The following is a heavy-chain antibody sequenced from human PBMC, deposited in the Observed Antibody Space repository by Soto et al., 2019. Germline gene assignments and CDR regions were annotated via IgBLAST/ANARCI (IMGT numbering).Heavy chain of an antibody. CDR1: GYTLTELS. Sequence: ASVKVSCKVSGYTLTELSMHWVRQAPGKGLEWMGGFDPEDGETIYAQKFQGRVTMTEDTSTDTAYMELSSLRTEDTAVYYCAKVPTTVTSFSYFDFWGLGTLVTVSS. CDR3: AKVPTTVTSFSYFDF. J-gene: IGHJ4*02. CDR2: FDPEDGET. D-gene: IGHD4-17*01. V-gene: IGHV1-24*01.